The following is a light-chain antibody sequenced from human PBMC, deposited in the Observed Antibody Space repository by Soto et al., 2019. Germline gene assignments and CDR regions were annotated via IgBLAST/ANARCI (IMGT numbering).Light chain of an antibody. J-gene: IGLJ1*01. CDR1: SDDVGAYNS. V-gene: IGLV2-23*01. CDR3: CSSAPESTYV. Sequence: QSVLAQPASVYGSPGQSITISCTGTSDDVGAYNSVSWYQQLPHKAPQVILYKGTQRPSGVSSRFSGSTSGNAASLTISGLQADDEADYFCCSSAPESTYVFGTGTKVTV. CDR2: KGT.